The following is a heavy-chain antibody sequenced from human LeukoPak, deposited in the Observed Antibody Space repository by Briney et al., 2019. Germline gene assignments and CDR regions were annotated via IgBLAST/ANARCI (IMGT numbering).Heavy chain of an antibody. CDR2: INPSGGST. J-gene: IGHJ3*02. Sequence: ASVKVSCKASGYTFTSYYMHWVRQAPGQGLEWMGIINPSGGSTSYAQKFQGRVTMTRDTSTSTVYMELSSLRSEDTAVYYCARDDSSGLNSRGGAFDIWGQGTMVTVSS. CDR1: GYTFTSYY. V-gene: IGHV1-46*03. D-gene: IGHD3-22*01. CDR3: ARDDSSGLNSRGGAFDI.